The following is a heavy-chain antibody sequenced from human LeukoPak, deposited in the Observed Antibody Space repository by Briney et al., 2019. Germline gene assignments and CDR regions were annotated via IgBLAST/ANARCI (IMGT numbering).Heavy chain of an antibody. CDR2: INPNSGGT. Sequence: GASVKVSCKASGYTFTGYYMHWVRRAPGQGLEWMGWINPNSGGTNYAQKFQGRVTMTRDTSISTAYMELSRLRSDDTAMYYCARDLNIVVVTAIPDWGQGTLVTVSS. CDR1: GYTFTGYY. J-gene: IGHJ4*02. V-gene: IGHV1-2*02. CDR3: ARDLNIVVVTAIPD. D-gene: IGHD2-21*02.